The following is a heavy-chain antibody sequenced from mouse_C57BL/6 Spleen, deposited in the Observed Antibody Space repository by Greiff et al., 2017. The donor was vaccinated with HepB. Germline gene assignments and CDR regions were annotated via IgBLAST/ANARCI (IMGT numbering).Heavy chain of an antibody. CDR2: IDPNSGGT. V-gene: IGHV1-72*01. J-gene: IGHJ1*03. CDR3: AREGCGNYGYFDV. D-gene: IGHD1-1*02. Sequence: QESCKASGYTFTSYWMHWVKQRPGRGLEWIGRIDPNSGGTKYNEKFKSKATLTVDKPSSTAYIQHSSLTSEDSAVYYCAREGCGNYGYFDVWGTGSTVTVSS. CDR1: GYTFTSYW.